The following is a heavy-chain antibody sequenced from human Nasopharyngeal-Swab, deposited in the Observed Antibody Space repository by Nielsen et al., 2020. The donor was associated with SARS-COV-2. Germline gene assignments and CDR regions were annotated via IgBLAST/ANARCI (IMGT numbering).Heavy chain of an antibody. V-gene: IGHV3-64*04. J-gene: IGHJ4*02. CDR1: GFTFSRYA. Sequence: GESLKISCSASGFTFSRYAMHWVRQAPGKGLEYVSTINDYEDRLYYADSVKGRFTISRDNARNTLYLQMNSLRGEDTAVYYCTRDIGGKYGYWGQGNLVTVSS. CDR3: TRDIGGKYGY. CDR2: INDYEDRL. D-gene: IGHD4-23*01.